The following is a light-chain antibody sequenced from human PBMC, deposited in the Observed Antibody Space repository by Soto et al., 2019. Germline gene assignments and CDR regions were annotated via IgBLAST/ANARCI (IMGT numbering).Light chain of an antibody. CDR2: VNSDGSH. CDR1: SGHSSYA. V-gene: IGLV4-69*01. Sequence: QPVLTQSPSASASLGASVKLTCTLSSGHSSYAIAWYQQQPEKGPRYLMKVNSDGSHSKGDGIPDRFSGSSSGAERYLTISSLQSEDEADYYCQTWGTGIVVFGGGTKLTVL. CDR3: QTWGTGIVV. J-gene: IGLJ2*01.